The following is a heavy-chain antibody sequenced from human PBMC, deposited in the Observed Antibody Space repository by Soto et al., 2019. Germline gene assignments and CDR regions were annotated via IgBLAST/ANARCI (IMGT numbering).Heavy chain of an antibody. CDR2: IYYSGST. CDR1: GGSISSSSYY. D-gene: IGHD2-2*02. Sequence: PSETLSLTCTVSGGSISSSSYYWGWIRQPPGKGLEWIGSIYYSGSTYYNPSLKSRVTISVDTSKNQFSLKLSSVTAADTAVYYCARLQPDIVVVPAAIGGQYYYYMDLWGKGTTVTVSS. J-gene: IGHJ6*03. V-gene: IGHV4-39*01. CDR3: ARLQPDIVVVPAAIGGQYYYYMDL.